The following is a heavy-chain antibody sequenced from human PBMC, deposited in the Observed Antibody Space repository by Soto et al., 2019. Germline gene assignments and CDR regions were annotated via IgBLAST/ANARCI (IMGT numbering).Heavy chain of an antibody. Sequence: GGSLRLSCAASGITFSDYYMSWIRQAPGKGLQWVSCSSNSGSVIYYADSVKGRFTISRDNSKNTLYLKMNSLRAEDKAVYYCAKGWRVVRGPFDYWGQGNLVTVTS. D-gene: IGHD3-10*01. CDR2: SSNSGSVI. J-gene: IGHJ4*02. V-gene: IGHV3-11*01. CDR3: AKGWRVVRGPFDY. CDR1: GITFSDYY.